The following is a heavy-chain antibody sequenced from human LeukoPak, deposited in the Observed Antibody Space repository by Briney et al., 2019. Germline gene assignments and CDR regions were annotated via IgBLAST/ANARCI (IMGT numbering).Heavy chain of an antibody. CDR2: IYPGDSET. CDR3: ARHAVYGDYAASRTFYFDS. D-gene: IGHD4-17*01. J-gene: IGHJ4*02. Sequence: GESLKISCKGSGHTFTGYWIGWVRQMPGKGLEWMAFIYPGDSETRYSPSFQGQVTISVDKSINTAYLQWSSLKASDTAMYYCARHAVYGDYAASRTFYFDSWGPGTLVTVSS. CDR1: GHTFTGYW. V-gene: IGHV5-51*01.